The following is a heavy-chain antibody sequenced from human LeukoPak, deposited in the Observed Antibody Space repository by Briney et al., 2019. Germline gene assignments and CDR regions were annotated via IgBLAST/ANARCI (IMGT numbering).Heavy chain of an antibody. CDR2: IRSKAYGGTT. D-gene: IGHD3-10*01. J-gene: IGHJ6*02. V-gene: IGHV3-49*04. Sequence: PGGSLRLSCTASGFTFGDYAMSCVRQAPGKGLEWVGFIRSKAYGGTTEYAASVKGRFTISRDDSKSIAYLQMNSLKTEDTAVYYCARFGEDYYYGMDVWGQGTTVTVSS. CDR1: GFTFGDYA. CDR3: ARFGEDYYYGMDV.